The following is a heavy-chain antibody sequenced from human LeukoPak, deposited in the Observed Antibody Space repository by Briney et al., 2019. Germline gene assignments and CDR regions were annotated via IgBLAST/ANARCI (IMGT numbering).Heavy chain of an antibody. CDR3: ARRYYSGSTPSMDV. CDR1: GGSFSGYY. J-gene: IGHJ6*04. CDR2: INHGGST. Sequence: SETLSLTCAVYGGSFSGYYRSWIRQPPGQGLEWIGEINHGGSTNYNPSFKSRVTISVDTSKNQFSLKLSSVTAADTAVYYCARRYYSGSTPSMDVWDKGTTVTVSS. V-gene: IGHV4-34*01. D-gene: IGHD3-10*01.